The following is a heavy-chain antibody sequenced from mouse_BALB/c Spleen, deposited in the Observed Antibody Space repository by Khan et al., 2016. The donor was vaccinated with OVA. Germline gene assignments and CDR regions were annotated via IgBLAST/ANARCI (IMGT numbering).Heavy chain of an antibody. D-gene: IGHD1-2*01. CDR1: GYTFTDYY. CDR2: IYPGSGDT. CDR3: ARRHYFGYTFAY. Sequence: QVQLQQSGAELARPGASVKLSCKASGYTFTDYYINWVKQRTGQGLEWIGEIYPGSGDTYYNERFKGKATLTVDKSSNTAYMQLSSLTSEDSAVYFCARRHYFGYTFAYWGQGTLVTVSA. V-gene: IGHV1-77*01. J-gene: IGHJ3*01.